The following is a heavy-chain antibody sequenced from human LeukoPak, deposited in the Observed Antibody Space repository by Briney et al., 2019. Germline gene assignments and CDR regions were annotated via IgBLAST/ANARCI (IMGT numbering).Heavy chain of an antibody. Sequence: PGRSLRLSCAASGFTFSSYGMHWVRQAPGKGLEWVAVIWYDGSNKYYADSVKGRFTISRDNSKNTLYLQMNSLRAEDTAVYYCARGVYCSGGSCYSQYYFDYWGQGTLVTVSS. CDR2: IWYDGSNK. CDR3: ARGVYCSGGSCYSQYYFDY. J-gene: IGHJ4*02. V-gene: IGHV3-33*01. D-gene: IGHD2-15*01. CDR1: GFTFSSYG.